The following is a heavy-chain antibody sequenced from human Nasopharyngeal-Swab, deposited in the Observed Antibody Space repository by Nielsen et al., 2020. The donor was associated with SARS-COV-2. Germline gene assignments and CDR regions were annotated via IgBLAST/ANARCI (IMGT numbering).Heavy chain of an antibody. CDR3: ARGQESYSSSWLNWYFDL. D-gene: IGHD6-13*01. CDR1: GFTFSSYG. J-gene: IGHJ2*01. V-gene: IGHV3-33*01. CDR2: IWYDGSNK. Sequence: GESLQISCAASGFTFSSYGMHWVRQAPGKGLEWVAVIWYDGSNKYYADSVKGRFTISRDNSKNTLYLQMNSLRAEDTAVYYCARGQESYSSSWLNWYFDLWGRGTLVTVSS.